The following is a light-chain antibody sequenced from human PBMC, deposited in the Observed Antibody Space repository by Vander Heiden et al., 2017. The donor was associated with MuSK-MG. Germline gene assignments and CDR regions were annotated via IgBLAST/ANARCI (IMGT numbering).Light chain of an antibody. CDR2: WAS. V-gene: IGKV4-1*01. J-gene: IGKJ1*01. Sequence: DIVMTQSPDSLAVSLGERATINCKSSQSVLYSSNNKNYLAWYQQKPGQPPKLLIYWASTRESPVPDRFSGTGSGTDFTLSIISLQAEDVAVYYCHRDDGTLWTFGQGTRVEMK. CDR3: HRDDGTLWT. CDR1: QSVLYSSNNKNY.